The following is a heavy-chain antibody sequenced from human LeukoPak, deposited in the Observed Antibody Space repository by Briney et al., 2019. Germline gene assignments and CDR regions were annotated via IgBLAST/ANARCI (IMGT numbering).Heavy chain of an antibody. V-gene: IGHV3-30*04. CDR2: ISYDGSNK. Sequence: PGRSLRLSRAASGFTFSSYAMHWVRQAPGKGLEWVAVISYDGSNKYYADSVKGRFTISRDNSKNTLYLQMNSLRAEDTAVYYCARGYSSSWYGDTDWGQGTLVTVSS. J-gene: IGHJ4*02. D-gene: IGHD6-13*01. CDR1: GFTFSSYA. CDR3: ARGYSSSWYGDTD.